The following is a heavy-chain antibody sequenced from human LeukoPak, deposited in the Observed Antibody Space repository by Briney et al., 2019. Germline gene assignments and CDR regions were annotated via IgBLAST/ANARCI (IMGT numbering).Heavy chain of an antibody. CDR3: AKNPRLEGWIYFDS. Sequence: PGGFLRLSCAASGFTFSSYSMSWVRQAPGKGLEWVSIISGSGGRIDYADFVKGRFTISRDNSKNTLSLQMNSLTAEDTAVYYCAKNPRLEGWIYFDSWGQGILVTVSS. J-gene: IGHJ4*02. V-gene: IGHV3-23*01. CDR1: GFTFSSYS. D-gene: IGHD1-1*01. CDR2: ISGSGGRI.